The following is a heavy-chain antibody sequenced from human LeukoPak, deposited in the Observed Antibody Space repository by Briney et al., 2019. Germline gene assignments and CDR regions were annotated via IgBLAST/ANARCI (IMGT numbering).Heavy chain of an antibody. CDR2: IYGLGATT. CDR3: ASTLGALPEGFDY. CDR1: GFTFDGYA. Sequence: PGGSLRLSCAASGFTFDGYAMTWVRQAPGKGLEWVSSIYGLGATTYYAGSVKGRFTISRDGSKNTLYLQMNSLRAEDAAVYYCASTLGALPEGFDYWGQGTLVTVSS. J-gene: IGHJ4*02. V-gene: IGHV3-23*01. D-gene: IGHD1-26*01.